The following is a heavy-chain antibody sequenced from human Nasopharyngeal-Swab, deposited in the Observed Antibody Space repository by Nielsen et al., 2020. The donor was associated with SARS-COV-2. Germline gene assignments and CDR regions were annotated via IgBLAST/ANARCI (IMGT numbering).Heavy chain of an antibody. CDR2: ISGGST. CDR3: AKDYGKVVGAPNWFDP. Sequence: GGSLRLSCAASGFTVSSNEMSWVRQAPGKGLEWVSSISGGSTYYADSVKGRFTISRDNSKNTLYLQMNSLRAEDTAVYYCAKDYGKVVGAPNWFDPWGQGTLVTVSS. J-gene: IGHJ5*02. CDR1: GFTVSSNE. D-gene: IGHD1-26*01. V-gene: IGHV3-38-3*01.